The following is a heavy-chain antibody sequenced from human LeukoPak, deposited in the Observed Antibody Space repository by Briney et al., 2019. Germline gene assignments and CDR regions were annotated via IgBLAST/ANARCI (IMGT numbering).Heavy chain of an antibody. V-gene: IGHV3-48*03. CDR1: GFTFSSYE. CDR2: ISSSGSTI. CDR3: AKDRKLMVYGTFDP. J-gene: IGHJ5*02. D-gene: IGHD2-8*01. Sequence: GGSLRLSCAASGFTFSSYEMNWVRQAPGKGLEWVSYISSSGSTIYYADSVKGRFTISRDNSKNTLYLQMNSLRAEDTAVYYCAKDRKLMVYGTFDPWGQGTLVTVSS.